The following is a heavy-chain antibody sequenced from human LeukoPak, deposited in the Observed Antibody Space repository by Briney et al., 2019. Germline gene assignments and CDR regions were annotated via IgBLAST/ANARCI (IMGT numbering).Heavy chain of an antibody. Sequence: ASVKVSCKASGYTFSGYYMHWVRQAPGQGLEWMGWINPNSGGTNYAQKFQGRVTMTRDTSISTAYMELSRLRSDDTAVYYCAREAVAENANDYWGQGTLVTVFS. CDR3: AREAVAENANDY. CDR1: GYTFSGYY. CDR2: INPNSGGT. D-gene: IGHD6-19*01. V-gene: IGHV1-2*02. J-gene: IGHJ4*02.